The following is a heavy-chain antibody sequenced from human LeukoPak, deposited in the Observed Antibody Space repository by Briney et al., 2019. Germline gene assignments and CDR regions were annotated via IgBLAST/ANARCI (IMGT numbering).Heavy chain of an antibody. CDR2: MNPNSGNT. J-gene: IGHJ6*03. D-gene: IGHD6-13*01. CDR1: GYTFGNYG. Sequence: GASVTVSCKTSGYTFGNYGITWVRQATGQGLEWMGWMNPNSGNTGYAQKFQGRVTITRNTSISTAYMELSSLRSEDTAVYYCARVGGSSWYYYYYMDVWGKGTTVTVSS. CDR3: ARVGGSSWYYYYYMDV. V-gene: IGHV1-8*03.